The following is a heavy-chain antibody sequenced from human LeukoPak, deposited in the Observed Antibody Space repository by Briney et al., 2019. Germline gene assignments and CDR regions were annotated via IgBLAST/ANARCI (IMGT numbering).Heavy chain of an antibody. CDR1: GYALTELS. CDR2: INPNSGGT. V-gene: IGHV1-2*02. D-gene: IGHD4-11*01. Sequence: ASVRVSCKVSGYALTELSMHWVRQAPGQGLEWMGWINPNSGGTNYAQKFQGRVTMTRDTSISTAYMELSRLRSDDTAVYYCARDYGTVTNDYYYYMDVWGKGTTVTVSS. J-gene: IGHJ6*03. CDR3: ARDYGTVTNDYYYYMDV.